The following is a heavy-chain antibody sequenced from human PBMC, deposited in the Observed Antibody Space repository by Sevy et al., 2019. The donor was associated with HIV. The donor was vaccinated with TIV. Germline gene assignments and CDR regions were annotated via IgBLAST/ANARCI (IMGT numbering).Heavy chain of an antibody. CDR2: ISGSGGST. V-gene: IGHV3-23*01. CDR3: AKDIDSSGYYYFDY. Sequence: GGSLRLSCAASGFGFSSYAMSWVRQAPGKGLEWVSGISGSGGSTYYADSVKGRFTISRDNSKNTLYLQMNSLRAEDTALYYCAKDIDSSGYYYFDYWGQGTLVTVSS. J-gene: IGHJ4*02. CDR1: GFGFSSYA. D-gene: IGHD6-19*01.